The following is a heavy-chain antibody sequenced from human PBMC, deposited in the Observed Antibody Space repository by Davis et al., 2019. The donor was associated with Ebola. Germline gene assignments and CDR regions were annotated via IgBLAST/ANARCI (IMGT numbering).Heavy chain of an antibody. CDR2: IYPGDSDT. V-gene: IGHV5-51*01. CDR1: GYSFTSYW. Sequence: KVSCTGSGYSFTSYWIGWVRQMPGKGLEWMGIIYPGDSDTRYSPSFQGQVTISADKSISTAYLQWSSLKASDTAMYYCARSLYDYVWGSYRYPVYDYWGQGTLVTVSS. CDR3: ARSLYDYVWGSYRYPVYDY. D-gene: IGHD3-16*02. J-gene: IGHJ4*02.